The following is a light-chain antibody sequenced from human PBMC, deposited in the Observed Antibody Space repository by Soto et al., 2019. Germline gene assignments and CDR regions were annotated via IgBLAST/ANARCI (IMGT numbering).Light chain of an antibody. J-gene: IGKJ1*01. CDR1: QSISSW. Sequence: DIQMTQSPSTLSASVGDRVTITCRASQSISSWLAWYQQKPGKAPNLLIYDATNLQSGVPSRFSGSGSGTDFTLTISSLQPEDFATYYCQQSYTTLRTFGQGTKVDIK. CDR3: QQSYTTLRT. V-gene: IGKV1-39*01. CDR2: DAT.